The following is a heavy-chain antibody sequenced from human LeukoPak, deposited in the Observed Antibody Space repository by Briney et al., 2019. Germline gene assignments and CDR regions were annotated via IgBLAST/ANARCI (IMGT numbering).Heavy chain of an antibody. D-gene: IGHD5-24*01. Sequence: PGGSLRLSCAASGLTFSDYYMSWIRQAPGKGLEWVSYISSSGSTIYYADSVKGRFTISRDNAKNSLYLQMTSLRAEDTAVYYCARDDPRRLQLLDYWGQGTLVTVSS. V-gene: IGHV3-11*04. J-gene: IGHJ4*02. CDR3: ARDDPRRLQLLDY. CDR2: ISSSGSTI. CDR1: GLTFSDYY.